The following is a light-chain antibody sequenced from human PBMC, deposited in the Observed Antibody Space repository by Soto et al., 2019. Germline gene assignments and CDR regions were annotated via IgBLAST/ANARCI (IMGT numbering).Light chain of an antibody. J-gene: IGKJ5*01. V-gene: IGKV3-11*01. Sequence: IVLTQSPATQSLSPGERATLSWRASQSVSSYLAWYQQKPGQAPRLLSYDASNRATGIPARFSGSGSGTDFTLTITRLETEDSAVYFCQQYTGPTTTFGQGTRLEIK. CDR2: DAS. CDR3: QQYTGPTTT. CDR1: QSVSSY.